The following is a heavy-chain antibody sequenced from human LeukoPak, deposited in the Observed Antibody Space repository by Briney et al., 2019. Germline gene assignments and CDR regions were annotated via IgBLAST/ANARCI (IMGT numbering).Heavy chain of an antibody. CDR1: GFTFSSYS. Sequence: GGSLRLSCAASGFTFSSYSMNWVRQAPGKGLEWVSSISSSSSYIYYAGSVKGRFTISRDNAKNSLYLQMNSLRAEDTAVYYCARGVIAAAITNWFDPWGQGTLVTVSS. CDR3: ARGVIAAAITNWFDP. V-gene: IGHV3-21*01. J-gene: IGHJ5*02. D-gene: IGHD6-13*01. CDR2: ISSSSSYI.